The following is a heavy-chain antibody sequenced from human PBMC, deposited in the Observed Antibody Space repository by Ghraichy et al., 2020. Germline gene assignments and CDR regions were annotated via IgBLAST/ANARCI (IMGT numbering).Heavy chain of an antibody. J-gene: IGHJ5*02. CDR2: INHRGST. CDR3: ASTSYDILTGYQPLDT. V-gene: IGHV4-34*01. D-gene: IGHD3-9*01. Sequence: ESLNISCAVYGGSFSDYYWTWIRQPPGKGLQWIGEINHRGSTNYNPSLKSRVTISLDTSRNQFSLKLNSVTAADTAVYYCASTSYDILTGYQPLDTWGQGNLVTVSS. CDR1: GGSFSDYY.